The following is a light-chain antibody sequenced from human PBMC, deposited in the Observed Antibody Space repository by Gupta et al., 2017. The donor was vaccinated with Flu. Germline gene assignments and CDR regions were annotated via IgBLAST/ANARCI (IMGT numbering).Light chain of an antibody. V-gene: IGKV3-15*01. J-gene: IGKJ2*01. Sequence: RATLSCRASQSVGSKLAWYQHRPGQAPRLLIYGSFKRPADIPARFVGRGSGTEFTLTISSLQSEDFAVYYCQQYKDWPPEYTFGQGTRLDIK. CDR1: QSVGSK. CDR3: QQYKDWPPEYT. CDR2: GSF.